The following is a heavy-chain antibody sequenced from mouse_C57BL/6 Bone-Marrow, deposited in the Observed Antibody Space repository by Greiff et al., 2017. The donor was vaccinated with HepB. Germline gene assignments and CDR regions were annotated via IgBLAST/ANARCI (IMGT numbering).Heavy chain of an antibody. CDR2: IWGGGST. V-gene: IGHV2-6*01. CDR1: GFSLTSYG. D-gene: IGHD4-1*01. CDR3: ALTGKGAMDY. Sequence: VKLVESGPGLVAPSQSLSITCTVSGFSLTSYGVDWVRQSPGKGLEWLGVIWGGGSTNYNSALNARLSISKDNSKSQVFLKMNSLQTEDTAMYYCALTGKGAMDYWGQGTSVTVSS. J-gene: IGHJ4*01.